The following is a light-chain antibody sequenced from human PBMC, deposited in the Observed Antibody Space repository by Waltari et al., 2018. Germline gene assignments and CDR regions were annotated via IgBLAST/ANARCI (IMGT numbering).Light chain of an antibody. Sequence: EIVLTQSPATLSVSPGDRVTLSCRASQSVGTNLAWYQHSPGRAPRLLVSRASTRACYIPARFSASGSGTEFTLSISTLQSEDSAVFYCQQYNDWPRTFGQGTKVEIK. CDR1: QSVGTN. V-gene: IGKV3D-15*01. CDR2: RAS. CDR3: QQYNDWPRT. J-gene: IGKJ1*01.